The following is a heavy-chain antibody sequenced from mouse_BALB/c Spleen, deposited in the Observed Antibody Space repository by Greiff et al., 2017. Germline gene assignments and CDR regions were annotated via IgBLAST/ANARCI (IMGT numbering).Heavy chain of an antibody. CDR2: INPSTGYT. CDR1: GYTFTSYW. V-gene: IGHV1-7*01. D-gene: IGHD3-1*01. J-gene: IGHJ4*01. CDR3: ARRAEENAMDY. Sequence: QVQLQQSGADLAKPGASVKMSCKASGYTFTSYWMHWVKQRPGQGLEWIGYINPSTGYTEYNQKFKDKATLTADKSSSTAYMQLSSLTSEDSAVYYCARRAEENAMDYWGQGTSVTVSS.